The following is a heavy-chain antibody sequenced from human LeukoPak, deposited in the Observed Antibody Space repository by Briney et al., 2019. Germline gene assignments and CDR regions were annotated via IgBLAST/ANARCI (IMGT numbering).Heavy chain of an antibody. V-gene: IGHV4-39*07. CDR2: IYYSGST. D-gene: IGHD1-7*01. CDR1: GGSISSSSYY. J-gene: IGHJ6*03. CDR3: ARFPITGTDYYYYMDV. Sequence: PSETLSLTCTVSGGSISSSSYYWGWIRQPPGKGLEWIGSIYYSGSTYYNPSLKSRVTISVDTSKNQFSLKLSSVTAADTAVYYCARFPITGTDYYYYMDVWGKGTTVTVSS.